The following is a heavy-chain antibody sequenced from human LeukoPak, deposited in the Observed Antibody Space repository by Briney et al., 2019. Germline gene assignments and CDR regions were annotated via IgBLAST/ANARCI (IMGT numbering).Heavy chain of an antibody. V-gene: IGHV4-38-2*01. J-gene: IGHJ4*02. CDR1: GYYISSGYY. CDR2: IYHSGST. Sequence: SETLSLTCAVSGYYISSGYYWGWIRQPPGKGLEWIGSIYHSGSTYYNPSLKSRVTISVDTSKNQFSLKLSSVTAADTAVYYCARGLYSGSFVNYFDYWGQGTLVTVSS. CDR3: ARGLYSGSFVNYFDY. D-gene: IGHD1-26*01.